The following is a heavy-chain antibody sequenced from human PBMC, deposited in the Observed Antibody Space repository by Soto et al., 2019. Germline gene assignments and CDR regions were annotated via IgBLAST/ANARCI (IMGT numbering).Heavy chain of an antibody. CDR3: ARAPQLEIQNYYYYGMDV. CDR1: GGSISSGDYY. V-gene: IGHV4-30-4*01. J-gene: IGHJ6*02. CDR2: IYYSGST. Sequence: SETLSLTCTVSGGSISSGDYYWSWIRQPPGKGLEWIGYIYYSGSTYYNPSLKSRVTISVDTSKNQFSLKLSSVTAADTAVYYCARAPQLEIQNYYYYGMDVWGQGTTVTVSS. D-gene: IGHD1-7*01.